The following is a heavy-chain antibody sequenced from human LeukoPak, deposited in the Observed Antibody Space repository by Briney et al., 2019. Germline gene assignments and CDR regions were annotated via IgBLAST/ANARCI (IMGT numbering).Heavy chain of an antibody. Sequence: GGSLRLSCAASGFTFSSYAMSWVRQAPGKGLEWVSDISGSGGSTYYADSVKGRFTISRDNSKNTLYLQMNSLRAEDTAVYYCAKLPDIVLVVYAWYFDLWGRGTLVTVSS. CDR2: ISGSGGST. CDR3: AKLPDIVLVVYAWYFDL. V-gene: IGHV3-23*01. CDR1: GFTFSSYA. D-gene: IGHD2-8*02. J-gene: IGHJ2*01.